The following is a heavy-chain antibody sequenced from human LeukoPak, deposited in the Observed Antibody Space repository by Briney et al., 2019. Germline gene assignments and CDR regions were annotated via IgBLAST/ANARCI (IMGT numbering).Heavy chain of an antibody. D-gene: IGHD3-10*01. V-gene: IGHV3-23*01. CDR2: IIGSGDTT. CDR1: AFTFSSHW. Sequence: GGSLRLSCAASAFTFSSHWMHWVRQAPGKGLEWVSGIIGSGDTTYYADSVKGRFTISRDNSKNTLYLQINSLRAEDTAIYFCAKDPRVSMVRDYLDYWGQGTLVTVSS. CDR3: AKDPRVSMVRDYLDY. J-gene: IGHJ4*02.